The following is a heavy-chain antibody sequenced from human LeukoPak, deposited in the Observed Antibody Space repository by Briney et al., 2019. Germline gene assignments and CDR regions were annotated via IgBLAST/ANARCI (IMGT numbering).Heavy chain of an antibody. Sequence: SETLSLTCTVSGGSISSYYWSWIRQPPGEGLEWIGYISNSGSTNNNPSLKSRLTMSIDTPKNQFSLRLNSVTAADTAVYYCARAGSAYSFDNWGQGKLVTVSS. V-gene: IGHV4-59*01. J-gene: IGHJ4*02. CDR1: GGSISSYY. D-gene: IGHD3-22*01. CDR2: ISNSGST. CDR3: ARAGSAYSFDN.